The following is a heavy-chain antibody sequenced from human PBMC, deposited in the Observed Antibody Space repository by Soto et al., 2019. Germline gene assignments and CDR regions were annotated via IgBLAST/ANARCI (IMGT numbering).Heavy chain of an antibody. V-gene: IGHV3-13*01. D-gene: IGHD5-18*01. CDR3: ARGWGGYSYGYYFDY. CDR2: IGTAGDT. Sequence: EVQLVESGGGLVQPGGSLRLSCAASGFTFSSYDMHWVRQATGKGLEWVSAIGTAGDTYYPGSVKGRFTISRENAKNSLYLQMNSLRAEDTSVYYCARGWGGYSYGYYFDYWGQGTLVTVAS. CDR1: GFTFSSYD. J-gene: IGHJ4*02.